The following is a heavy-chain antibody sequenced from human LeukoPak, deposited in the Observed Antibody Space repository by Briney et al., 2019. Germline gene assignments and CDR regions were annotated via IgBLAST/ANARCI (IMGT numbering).Heavy chain of an antibody. Sequence: SETLSLTCAVYGGSFSGYYWSWIRQPPGKGLEWIGEINHSGSTNYNPSLKSRVTISVDTSKNQFSLKLSSVTAAGTAVYYCARGKDYYDSSGYYYDYWGQGTLVTVSS. J-gene: IGHJ4*02. CDR2: INHSGST. CDR3: ARGKDYYDSSGYYYDY. V-gene: IGHV4-34*01. D-gene: IGHD3-22*01. CDR1: GGSFSGYY.